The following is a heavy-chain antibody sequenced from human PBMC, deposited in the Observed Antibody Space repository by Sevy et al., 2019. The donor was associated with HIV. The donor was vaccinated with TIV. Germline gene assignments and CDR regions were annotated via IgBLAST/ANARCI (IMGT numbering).Heavy chain of an antibody. V-gene: IGHV4-59*08. CDR3: ARRNDFDI. CDR1: GGSINSYH. CDR2: VYYTGCT. Sequence: SETLSLTCTVSGGSINSYHWNWIRQPPGKGLEWFGYVYYTGCTNYNPSLKNRVTISVNRTKNQFSLKLTSVTAADTAVYYCARRNDFDISGQGTVVTVSS. J-gene: IGHJ3*02.